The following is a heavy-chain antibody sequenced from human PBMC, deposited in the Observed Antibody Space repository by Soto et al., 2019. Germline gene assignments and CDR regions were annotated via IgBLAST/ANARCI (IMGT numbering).Heavy chain of an antibody. D-gene: IGHD2-8*02. J-gene: IGHJ4*03. Sequence: SETLSHTCTVSDDSISRFYWNWLRQPPGKGLEWIGRISYIETTNYNPSLQSRVTISADTSKNQFSLKLSSVTAADTAVYYCAKDNCTGGLDFWGHGTLVTVSS. CDR1: DDSISRFY. CDR3: AKDNCTGGLDF. CDR2: ISYIETT. V-gene: IGHV4-59*12.